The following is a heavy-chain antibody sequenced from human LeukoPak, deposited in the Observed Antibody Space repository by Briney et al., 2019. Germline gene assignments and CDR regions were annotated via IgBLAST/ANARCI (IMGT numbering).Heavy chain of an antibody. Sequence: GGSLRLSCAASGFTFRSYSMNWVRQAPGKGLEWVSSISSSSSYIYYADSVKGRFTISRDNAKNSPYLQMNSLRAEDTAVYYCARDVFYYDSSCYHDGFDIWGQGTMVTVSS. J-gene: IGHJ3*02. V-gene: IGHV3-21*01. CDR3: ARDVFYYDSSCYHDGFDI. CDR1: GFTFRSYS. CDR2: ISSSSSYI. D-gene: IGHD3-22*01.